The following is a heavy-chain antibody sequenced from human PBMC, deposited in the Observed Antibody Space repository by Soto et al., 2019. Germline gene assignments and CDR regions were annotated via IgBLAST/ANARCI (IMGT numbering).Heavy chain of an antibody. Sequence: GSLRISCAASRFTFSSYAVIGVRQTPLNWLEWVSAISGSCGSTYYADSVKGRFTISRDNSKNTLYLQMNSLRAEDTAVYYCANTQSSGWYPVGYFDYWGQGTLVTVSS. CDR1: RFTFSSYA. J-gene: IGHJ4*02. D-gene: IGHD6-19*01. V-gene: IGHV3-23*01. CDR2: ISGSCGST. CDR3: ANTQSSGWYPVGYFDY.